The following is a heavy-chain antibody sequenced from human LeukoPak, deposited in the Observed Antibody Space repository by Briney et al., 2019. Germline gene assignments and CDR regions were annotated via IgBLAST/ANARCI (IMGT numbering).Heavy chain of an antibody. CDR3: ARIRDLGGYFDY. J-gene: IGHJ4*02. D-gene: IGHD2-15*01. Sequence: PSETLSLTCTVSGGSISSSSYYWGWIRQPPGKGLEWIGSIYYSGSTYYNPSLKSRVTISVDTSKNQFSLKLSSVTAADTAVYYCARIRDLGGYFDYWGQGTLVTVSS. V-gene: IGHV4-39*07. CDR1: GGSISSSSYY. CDR2: IYYSGST.